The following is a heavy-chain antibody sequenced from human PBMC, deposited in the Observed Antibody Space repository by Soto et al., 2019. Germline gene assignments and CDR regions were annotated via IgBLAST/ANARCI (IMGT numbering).Heavy chain of an antibody. V-gene: IGHV1-46*01. Sequence: QVQLVQSGAEVKKPGASVKVSCKASGYTFTSYYIHWVRQAPGQGLEWMGIINPSGGSTSYAQKFQGRVTMNRDTSTSRVYMELSSLRSEDTAVYYCARGRWLQFMLIDYWGQGTLVTVSS. D-gene: IGHD5-12*01. J-gene: IGHJ4*02. CDR3: ARGRWLQFMLIDY. CDR1: GYTFTSYY. CDR2: INPSGGST.